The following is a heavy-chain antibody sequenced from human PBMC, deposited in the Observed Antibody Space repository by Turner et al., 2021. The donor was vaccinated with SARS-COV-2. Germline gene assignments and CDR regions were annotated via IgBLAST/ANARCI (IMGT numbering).Heavy chain of an antibody. CDR2: IIPIFGKA. D-gene: IGHD2-15*01. J-gene: IGHJ4*02. Sequence: VQLVQSGAVVKKPGSSVKVSCKASGVTLSSYAISWVRQALGKGREWLGGIIPIFGKANYAQKFQGRVTISADESKSTAYMELSSLRSEDTAVYYCAKKTTDCSVVYCHEYFEYWGQGTLVTVSS. CDR3: AKKTTDCSVVYCHEYFEY. V-gene: IGHV1-69*01. CDR1: GVTLSSYA.